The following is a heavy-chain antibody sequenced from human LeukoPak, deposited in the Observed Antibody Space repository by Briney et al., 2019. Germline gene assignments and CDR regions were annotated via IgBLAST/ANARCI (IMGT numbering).Heavy chain of an antibody. CDR2: IRSKANSFAT. CDR1: GFTFSGSA. D-gene: IGHD4-17*01. V-gene: IGHV3-73*01. CDR3: TRQPYGDYGGAAFDI. Sequence: GGSLKLSCAASGFTFSGSAMHWVRQASGKGLEWVGRIRSKANSFATAYAVSVKGRFSISRDDSKNTAYLQMNSLKTEDTAVYYCTRQPYGDYGGAAFDIWGQGTMVTVSS. J-gene: IGHJ3*02.